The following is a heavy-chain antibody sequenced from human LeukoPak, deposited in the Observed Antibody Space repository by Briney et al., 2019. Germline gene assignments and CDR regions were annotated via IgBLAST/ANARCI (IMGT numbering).Heavy chain of an antibody. D-gene: IGHD4-17*01. J-gene: IGHJ3*02. V-gene: IGHV3-11*03. Sequence: PGGSLTLSCAASGFTFSDYYMSCIRQAPGQGLEWVSYISSSSSYTNYADSVKGRFTISRDNAKNSLYLQMNSLRAEDTAVYYCASIYYGDHHSFDIWGQGTVVTVSS. CDR1: GFTFSDYY. CDR3: ASIYYGDHHSFDI. CDR2: ISSSSSYT.